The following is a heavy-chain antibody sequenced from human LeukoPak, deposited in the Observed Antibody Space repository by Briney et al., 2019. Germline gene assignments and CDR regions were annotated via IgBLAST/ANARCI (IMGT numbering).Heavy chain of an antibody. V-gene: IGHV4-30-4*01. CDR3: AGYMGSITMVRGVGAEYFQH. CDR1: GGSISSGDYY. CDR2: IFYSGST. D-gene: IGHD3-10*01. Sequence: SETLSLTCTVSGGSISSGDYYWSWIRQPPGKGLVWLGYIFYSGSTYYHPSLKSRVTISVDTSKNQFSLKLSSVTAADTDVYYCAGYMGSITMVRGVGAEYFQHWGQGTLVTVSS. J-gene: IGHJ1*01.